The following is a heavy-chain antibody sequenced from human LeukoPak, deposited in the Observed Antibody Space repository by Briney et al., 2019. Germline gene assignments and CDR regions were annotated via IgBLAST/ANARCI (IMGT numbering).Heavy chain of an antibody. D-gene: IGHD4-23*01. Sequence: PSETLSLTCTVSGGSISGYHWSWIRQAAGKGLEWIGRIHSSGHTNFNPSLKSRVTMSVDTSKNHLSLKLTSVTAADTAVYYCARQTTVITGPFDYWGQGTLVTVSS. CDR3: ARQTTVITGPFDY. CDR1: GGSISGYH. V-gene: IGHV4-4*07. CDR2: IHSSGHT. J-gene: IGHJ4*02.